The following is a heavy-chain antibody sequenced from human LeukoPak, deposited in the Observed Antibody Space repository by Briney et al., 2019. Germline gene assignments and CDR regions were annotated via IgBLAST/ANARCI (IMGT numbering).Heavy chain of an antibody. CDR2: ISAYNGDT. CDR3: ARIAEMHLQFYSDY. V-gene: IGHV1-18*01. D-gene: IGHD2-21*01. CDR1: DFTFSSYC. J-gene: IGHJ4*02. Sequence: ASVKVSCKASDFTFSSYCFNWVRQAPGQGLEWIGWISAYNGDTNYSQNIQGRVTMTTDTSTSTAYMELRSLTSDDTALYYCARIAEMHLQFYSDYWGQGTQVTVSS.